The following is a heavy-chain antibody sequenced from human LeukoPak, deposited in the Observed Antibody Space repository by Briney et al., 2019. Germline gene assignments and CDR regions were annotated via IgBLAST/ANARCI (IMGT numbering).Heavy chain of an antibody. Sequence: PGGSLRLSCAASGFTFSSYWMSWVRQAPGKGLEWVANIKQDGSEKYYVDSVKGRFTISRDNAKNSLYLQMNSLRAEDTAVYYCARGYQPLLGGWFDPWGQGTLVTVSS. D-gene: IGHD2-2*01. CDR3: ARGYQPLLGGWFDP. CDR2: IKQDGSEK. CDR1: GFTFSSYW. J-gene: IGHJ5*02. V-gene: IGHV3-7*01.